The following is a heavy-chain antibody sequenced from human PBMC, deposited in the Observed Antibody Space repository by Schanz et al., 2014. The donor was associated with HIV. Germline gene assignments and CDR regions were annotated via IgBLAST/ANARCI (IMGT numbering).Heavy chain of an antibody. J-gene: IGHJ5*02. CDR1: GFSFSRYA. D-gene: IGHD5-18*01. CDR3: VKAYSSGFSGAGS. V-gene: IGHV3-23*01. CDR2: ISGSGDRT. Sequence: EVQLLDSGGGLVQPGGSLRVSCAASGFSFSRYAMNWVRQAPGKGLQWVSTISGSGDRTYYAESVGGRVTISRDNSKNILYLQMSNLRAEDTAVYYCVKAYSSGFSGAGSWGQGALVTVSS.